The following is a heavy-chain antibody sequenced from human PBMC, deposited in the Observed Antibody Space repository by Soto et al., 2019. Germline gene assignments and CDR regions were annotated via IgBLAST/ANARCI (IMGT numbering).Heavy chain of an antibody. V-gene: IGHV4-34*01. J-gene: IGHJ4*02. CDR3: ARGKVAVAGLVSPGRRGPCDY. CDR2: INHSAST. D-gene: IGHD6-19*01. Sequence: QVQLQQWGAGLLKPSETLSLTCAVYGGSFSGYYWSWIRQPPGKGLEWLGEINHSASTNYNPSLKSRVTISVDTSKHQFSLKLSSVTAADTAVYYCARGKVAVAGLVSPGRRGPCDYWGQGTLVTVSS. CDR1: GGSFSGYY.